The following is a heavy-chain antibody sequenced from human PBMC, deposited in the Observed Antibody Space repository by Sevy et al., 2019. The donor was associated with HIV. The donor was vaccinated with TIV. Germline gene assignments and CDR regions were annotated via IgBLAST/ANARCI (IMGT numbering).Heavy chain of an antibody. J-gene: IGHJ4*02. Sequence: GGSLSLSCAASGFTFSSYALHWVRQAPGKGLEWLAVISYDGTNKYYADSVRGRFTISRDNSKNTLHLQMNSLRVEDTAVYFCARARDQGGVYYFDYWGQGTLVTVSS. CDR3: ARARDQGGVYYFDY. CDR2: ISYDGTNK. V-gene: IGHV3-30-3*01. CDR1: GFTFSSYA.